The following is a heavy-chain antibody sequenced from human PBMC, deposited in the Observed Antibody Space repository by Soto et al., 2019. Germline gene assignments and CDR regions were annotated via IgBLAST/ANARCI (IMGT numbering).Heavy chain of an antibody. CDR2: SA. Sequence: VQLVQSGAEVKKPGSSVKVSCKASGGTFSIYTISWVRQAPGQGLEWMGGSANSAQKFQGRLTVTADESTSTVYLELSSLTSEDTDVYYSAREGPPDIAWFDPWGQGTQVSVSA. D-gene: IGHD2-15*01. V-gene: IGHV1-69*01. CDR1: GGTFSIYT. CDR3: AREGPPDIAWFDP. J-gene: IGHJ5*02.